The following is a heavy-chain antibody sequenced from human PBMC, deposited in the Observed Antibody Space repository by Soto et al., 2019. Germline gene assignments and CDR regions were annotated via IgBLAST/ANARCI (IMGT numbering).Heavy chain of an antibody. CDR1: GFTFNNYA. Sequence: PGGSLRLSCAASGFTFNNYAMSWVRQTPGKGPEWVSTISNSGGNTYYADSVKGRFTISRDISTDMLYLQMSSLRAEDTAVYYCAKGNDFWSGDHFYYVDAWGKGATVTVSS. D-gene: IGHD3-3*01. CDR2: ISNSGGNT. J-gene: IGHJ6*03. CDR3: AKGNDFWSGDHFYYVDA. V-gene: IGHV3-23*01.